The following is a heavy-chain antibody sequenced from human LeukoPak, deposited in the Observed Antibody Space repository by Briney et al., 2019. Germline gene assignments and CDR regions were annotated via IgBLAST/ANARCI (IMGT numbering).Heavy chain of an antibody. CDR2: ISGSGGST. J-gene: IGHJ5*02. CDR1: GFTLSSYG. CDR3: AKDFRATPGWFDP. D-gene: IGHD2-15*01. V-gene: IGHV3-23*01. Sequence: GGTLRLSCAASGFTLSSYGMSWVRQAPGKGLEWVSAISGSGGSTYYADSVKGRFTISRDNSKNTLYLQMNSLRAEDTAVYYCAKDFRATPGWFDPWGQGTLVTVSS.